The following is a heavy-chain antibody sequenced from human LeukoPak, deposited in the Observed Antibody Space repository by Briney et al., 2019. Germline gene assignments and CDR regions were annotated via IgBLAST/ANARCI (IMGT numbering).Heavy chain of an antibody. V-gene: IGHV3-30-3*01. Sequence: PGGSLRLSCVASGFTFSSYSMHWVRQAPGKGLEWVAVISYDGTNKFYADSVKGRFTISRDNSKNTLFVQMKSLRAEDTAEYYCAKDFSSSRTTRLDYWGQGTLVTVSS. CDR1: GFTFSSYS. CDR2: ISYDGTNK. CDR3: AKDFSSSRTTRLDY. J-gene: IGHJ4*02. D-gene: IGHD6-13*01.